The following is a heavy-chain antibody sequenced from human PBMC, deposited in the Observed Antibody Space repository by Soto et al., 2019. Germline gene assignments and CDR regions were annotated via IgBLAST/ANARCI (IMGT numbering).Heavy chain of an antibody. D-gene: IGHD6-13*01. CDR1: GGSSSGYY. CDR2: INHSGST. CDR3: ARGGLAAAGKDHYYGMDV. J-gene: IGHJ6*02. Sequence: ASETLSLTCAVYGGSSSGYYWSWIRQPPGKGLEWVGEINHSGSTNYNPSLKSRVTISVDTSKNQFSLKLSSVTAADTAVYYCARGGLAAAGKDHYYGMDVWGQGTTVTVSS. V-gene: IGHV4-34*01.